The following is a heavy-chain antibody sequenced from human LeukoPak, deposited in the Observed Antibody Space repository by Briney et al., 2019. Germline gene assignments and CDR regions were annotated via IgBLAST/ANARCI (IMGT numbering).Heavy chain of an antibody. Sequence: GESLKISCKGSGYSFTSYWTAGLGQFPGKAWDGLGFFYPGDSDTRYSPSFQGQVTISADKSISTAYLQWSSLKASDTAMYYCARSFYGGNSGYYYYGMDVWGQGTTVTVSS. CDR3: ARSFYGGNSGYYYYGMDV. D-gene: IGHD4-23*01. J-gene: IGHJ6*02. V-gene: IGHV5-51*02. CDR2: FYPGDSDT. CDR1: GYSFTSYW.